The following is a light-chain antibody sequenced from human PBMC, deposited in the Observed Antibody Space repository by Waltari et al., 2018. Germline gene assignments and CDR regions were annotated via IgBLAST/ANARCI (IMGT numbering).Light chain of an antibody. CDR1: SSDVGAYNS. CDR2: DVS. Sequence: QSALTQAASVSGSPGQSITISCTGTSSDVGAYNSVPWYQQHPGKAPKLMIYDVSNRPSGVSNRFSGSKSGNTASLTISGLQAEDEADYYCSSFTSSSTVLFGGGTRLSVL. V-gene: IGLV2-14*03. J-gene: IGLJ2*01. CDR3: SSFTSSSTVL.